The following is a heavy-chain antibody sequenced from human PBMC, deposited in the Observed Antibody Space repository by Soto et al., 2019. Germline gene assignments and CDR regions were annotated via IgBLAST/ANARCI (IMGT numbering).Heavy chain of an antibody. D-gene: IGHD3-9*01. Sequence: ASVKVSCKASGYTFTGYYMHWVRQAPGQGLEWMGWINPNSGGTNYAQKFQGWVTMTRDTSISTAYMELSRLRSDDTAVYYCARASILTGYSFDYWGQGTLVTVSS. V-gene: IGHV1-2*04. CDR1: GYTFTGYY. CDR3: ARASILTGYSFDY. CDR2: INPNSGGT. J-gene: IGHJ4*02.